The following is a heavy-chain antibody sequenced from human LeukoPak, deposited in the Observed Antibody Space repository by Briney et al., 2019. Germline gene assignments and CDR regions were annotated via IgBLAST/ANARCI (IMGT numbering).Heavy chain of an antibody. CDR1: GGSFSSYA. J-gene: IGHJ5*02. Sequence: ASVKVSCKASGGSFSSYAISWVRQAPGQGLEWMGGIIPIFGTANYAQKFQGRATITADESTSTAYMELSSLRSEDTAVYYCARVYGSGSYYKPWFDPWGQGTLVTVSS. CDR3: ARVYGSGSYYKPWFDP. CDR2: IIPIFGTA. D-gene: IGHD3-10*01. V-gene: IGHV1-69*13.